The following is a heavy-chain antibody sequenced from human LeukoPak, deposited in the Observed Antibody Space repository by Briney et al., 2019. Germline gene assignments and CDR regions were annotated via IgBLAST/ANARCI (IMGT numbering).Heavy chain of an antibody. Sequence: GGSLRLSCAASGFTFSSYWMHWVRQAPGKGLVWVSRISSDGSSTSYADSVKGRFTISRDNAKNTLYLQMNSLRAEDTAVYYCARGRYCTNGVCFNWFDPWGQGTLVTVSS. CDR3: ARGRYCTNGVCFNWFDP. V-gene: IGHV3-74*01. CDR2: ISSDGSST. CDR1: GFTFSSYW. J-gene: IGHJ5*02. D-gene: IGHD2-8*01.